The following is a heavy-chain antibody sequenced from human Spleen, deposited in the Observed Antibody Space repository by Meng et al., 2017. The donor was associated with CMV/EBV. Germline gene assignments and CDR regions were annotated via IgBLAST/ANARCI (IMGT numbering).Heavy chain of an antibody. CDR3: TRRSRYGDF. D-gene: IGHD4-17*01. CDR1: GFTFSSYA. CDR2: IDNNGGST. V-gene: IGHV3-64*02. Sequence: GGSLRLSCAASGFTFSSYAMHWVRQAPGKGLEYVSAIDNNGGSTDYADSVKGRFTISRDNAKNSLCLQMNSLRAEDTAIYYCTRRSRYGDFWGQGTLVTVSS. J-gene: IGHJ4*02.